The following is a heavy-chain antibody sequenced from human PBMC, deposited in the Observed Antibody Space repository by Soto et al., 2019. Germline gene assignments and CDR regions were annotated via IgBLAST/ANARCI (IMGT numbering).Heavy chain of an antibody. CDR2: IYPSDSDT. D-gene: IGHD6-19*01. J-gene: IGHJ4*02. CDR3: ARGAVSTRTFDY. V-gene: IGHV5-51*01. CDR1: GYNFAGYW. Sequence: PGESLKISCKGSGYNFAGYWIAWVRQMPGKGLELMGIIYPSDSDTRYRPPFQGQVTISADKSISSAYLQWSSLRASDTAMYYCARGAVSTRTFDYWGQGTPVTVSS.